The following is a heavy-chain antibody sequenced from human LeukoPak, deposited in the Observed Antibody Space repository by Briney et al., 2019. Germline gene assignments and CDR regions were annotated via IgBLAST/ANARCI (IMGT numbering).Heavy chain of an antibody. D-gene: IGHD4-17*01. CDR3: ARDPSVTTWYYYYGMDV. CDR2: IYYSGST. Sequence: SETLSLTCTVSGGSISSGDYYWSWIRQPPGKGLEWIGYIYYSGSTYYNPSLKSRVTISVDTSKNQFSLKLSSVTAADTAVYYCARDPSVTTWYYYYGMDVWGQGTTVTVSS. V-gene: IGHV4-30-4*08. CDR1: GGSISSGDYY. J-gene: IGHJ6*02.